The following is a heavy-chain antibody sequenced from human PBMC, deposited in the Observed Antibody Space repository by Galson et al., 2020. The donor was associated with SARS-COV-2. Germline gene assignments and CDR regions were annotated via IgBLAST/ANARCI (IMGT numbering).Heavy chain of an antibody. CDR2: ILHSGNT. V-gene: IGHV4-30-2*01. J-gene: IGHJ6*02. CDR1: GGSISSGGYS. Sequence: ETSETLSLTCAVYGGSISSGGYSWTWIRQPPGEGLEWIGYILHSGNTYSSPSLRSRVTMSVDTSKNQFSLKLSSVTAADTAVYYWARDRVTGAPPYFYGMDVWGQGASVTVSS. D-gene: IGHD7-27*01. CDR3: ARDRVTGAPPYFYGMDV.